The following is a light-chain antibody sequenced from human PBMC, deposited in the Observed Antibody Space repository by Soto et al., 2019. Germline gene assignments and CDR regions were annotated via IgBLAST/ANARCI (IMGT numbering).Light chain of an antibody. Sequence: DIQMTQSPSTLSASVGDRVTITCRAIQSISSWLAWYQQKPGKAPNLLIYKASSLESGVPSRFSGSGSGTEFTLTISSLQPDDFATHYCQQYNSYPLTFGGGTKVEIK. V-gene: IGKV1-5*03. CDR1: QSISSW. CDR3: QQYNSYPLT. J-gene: IGKJ4*01. CDR2: KAS.